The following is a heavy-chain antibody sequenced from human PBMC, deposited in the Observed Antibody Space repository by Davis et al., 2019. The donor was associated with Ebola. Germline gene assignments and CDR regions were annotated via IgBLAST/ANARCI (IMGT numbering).Heavy chain of an antibody. CDR1: GFTFSNYD. CDR3: ARDGAPPYSYGYYYYGMDV. Sequence: GESLKISCAASGFTFSNYDMHWVHQATGKGLEWVSAIGTAGDTYYPGSVKGRFTISRENAKNSLYLQMDSLRAEDTAVYYCARDGAPPYSYGYYYYGMDVWGQGTTVTVSS. CDR2: IGTAGDT. D-gene: IGHD5-18*01. V-gene: IGHV3-13*01. J-gene: IGHJ6*02.